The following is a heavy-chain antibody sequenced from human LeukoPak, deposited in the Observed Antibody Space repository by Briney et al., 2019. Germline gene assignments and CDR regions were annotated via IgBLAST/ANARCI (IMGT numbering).Heavy chain of an antibody. Sequence: GGSLRLSCAASGFTFHTYWMNWVRQAPGKGLEWVANIKQDGSEKYYVDSVKGRFSISRDNAKNSLFLQMNSLRVEDTAVYYCASRAHFWSGPGGWGQGTLVTVSS. V-gene: IGHV3-7*01. CDR3: ASRAHFWSGPGG. CDR1: GFTFHTYW. J-gene: IGHJ4*02. CDR2: IKQDGSEK. D-gene: IGHD3-3*02.